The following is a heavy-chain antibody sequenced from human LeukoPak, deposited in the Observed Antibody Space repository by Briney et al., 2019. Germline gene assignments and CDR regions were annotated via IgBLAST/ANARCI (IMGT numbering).Heavy chain of an antibody. CDR3: ARSQGYSYGSSY. D-gene: IGHD5-18*01. J-gene: IGHJ4*02. Sequence: SVKVSCKAPGGSFGRYAISWVRQAPGQGLEWMGGIVPILGTANYAQKFQGRATITADDSTGTAYMELTSLRSADTAVYYCARSQGYSYGSSYWGQGTLVTVSS. V-gene: IGHV1-69*01. CDR2: IVPILGTA. CDR1: GGSFGRYA.